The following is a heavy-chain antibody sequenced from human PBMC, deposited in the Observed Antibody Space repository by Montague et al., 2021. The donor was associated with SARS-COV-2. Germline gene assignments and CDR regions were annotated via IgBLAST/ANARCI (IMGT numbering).Heavy chain of an antibody. J-gene: IGHJ6*02. V-gene: IGHV3-48*03. CDR2: ISSSGSTI. CDR1: GFTFSSYE. CDR3: AREPRETGSDWYYDFWSGYSLPRGYYYYGMDV. Sequence: RLSWSASGFTFSSYEMNWVRQAPGKGLEWVSYISSSGSTIYYADSVKGRFTISRDNAKNSLYLQMNSLRAEDTAVYYCAREPRETGSDWYYDFWSGYSLPRGYYYYGMDVWGQGTTVTVSS. D-gene: IGHD3-3*01.